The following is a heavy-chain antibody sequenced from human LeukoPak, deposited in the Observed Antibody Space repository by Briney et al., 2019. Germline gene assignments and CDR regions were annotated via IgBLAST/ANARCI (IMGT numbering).Heavy chain of an antibody. CDR1: GYSFTSYW. D-gene: IGHD3-22*01. CDR3: ARQSNYYDSSGYYSRPYYFDY. CDR2: IYPGDSDT. J-gene: IGHJ4*02. Sequence: GESLKISCQGSGYSFTSYWIGWVRQMPGKGLEWMGIIYPGDSDTRYSPSFQGQVTISADKSISTAYLQWSSLKASDTAMYYCARQSNYYDSSGYYSRPYYFDYWGQGTLVTVSS. V-gene: IGHV5-51*01.